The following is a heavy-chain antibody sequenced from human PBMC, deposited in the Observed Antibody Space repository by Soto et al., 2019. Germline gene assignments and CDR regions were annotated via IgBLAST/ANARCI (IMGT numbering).Heavy chain of an antibody. Sequence: SETLSLTCTVSGGSISSGGYYWSWIRQHPGKGLEWIGYIYYSGSTYYNPSLKSRVTISAGTSKNQFSLKLSSVTAADTAVYYCARAPGTAMVNYYYGMDVWGQGTTVTVSS. CDR2: IYYSGST. D-gene: IGHD5-18*01. CDR3: ARAPGTAMVNYYYGMDV. J-gene: IGHJ6*02. V-gene: IGHV4-31*03. CDR1: GGSISSGGYY.